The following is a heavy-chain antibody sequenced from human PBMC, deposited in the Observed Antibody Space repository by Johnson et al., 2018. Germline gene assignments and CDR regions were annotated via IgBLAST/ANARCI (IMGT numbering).Heavy chain of an antibody. J-gene: IGHJ6*03. CDR3: ARGFNYMDV. CDR2: INHYGRT. Sequence: QVQLQQWGAGLLKPSETLSLTCAVSDGSFSDYYWFWIRQPPGKGQEWIGEINHYGRTNYNPSLKSRLTISLDTSKNQFPLRLNSVTVGDPAVDYCARGFNYMDVWGKGPTVTVSS. V-gene: IGHV4-34*01. CDR1: DGSFSDYY.